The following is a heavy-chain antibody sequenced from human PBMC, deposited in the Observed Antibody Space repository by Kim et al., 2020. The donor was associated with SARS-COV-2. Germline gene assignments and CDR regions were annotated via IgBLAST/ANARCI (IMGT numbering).Heavy chain of an antibody. J-gene: IGHJ3*02. CDR2: ISYDGSNK. CDR1: GFTFSSYG. Sequence: GGSLRLSCAASGFTFSSYGMHWVRQAPGKGLEWVAVISYDGSNKYYADSVKGRFTISRDNSKNTLYLQMNSLRAEDTAVYYCAKGYHKYYGSGSDAFDIWGQGTMVTVSS. D-gene: IGHD3-10*01. CDR3: AKGYHKYYGSGSDAFDI. V-gene: IGHV3-30*18.